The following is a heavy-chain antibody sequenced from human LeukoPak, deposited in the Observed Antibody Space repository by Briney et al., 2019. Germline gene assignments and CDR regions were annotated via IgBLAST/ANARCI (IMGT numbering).Heavy chain of an antibody. J-gene: IGHJ3*02. D-gene: IGHD1-26*01. CDR1: GGTFSSYA. V-gene: IGHV1-69*05. CDR2: IIPIFGTA. Sequence: SVKVSCKASGGTFSSYAISWVRQAPGQGLEWMGGIIPIFGTANYAQKFQGRVAITTDESTSTAYMELSSLRSEDTAVYYCARDSELLGGKGAFDIWSQGTMVTVSS. CDR3: ARDSELLGGKGAFDI.